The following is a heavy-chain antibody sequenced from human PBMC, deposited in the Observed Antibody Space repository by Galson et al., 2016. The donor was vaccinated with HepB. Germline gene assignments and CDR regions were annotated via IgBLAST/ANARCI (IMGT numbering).Heavy chain of an antibody. CDR1: GGTFSSYA. CDR2: IIPIFGIA. V-gene: IGHV1-69*13. D-gene: IGHD4-23*01. Sequence: SVKVSCKASGGTFSSYAISWVRQAPGQGLEWMGGIIPIFGIANYAQKFQVRVTITADESTSTAYIELSSLRSEDTAVYYCARARHYGGNPFDYWGQGTLVTVSS. CDR3: ARARHYGGNPFDY. J-gene: IGHJ4*02.